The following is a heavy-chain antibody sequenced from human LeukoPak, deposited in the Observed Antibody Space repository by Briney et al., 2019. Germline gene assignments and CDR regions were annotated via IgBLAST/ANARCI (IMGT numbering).Heavy chain of an antibody. J-gene: IGHJ4*02. D-gene: IGHD3-3*01. CDR1: GYTFTSYD. CDR3: ARVKYDFWSGYYSYYFDY. V-gene: IGHV1-8*01. Sequence: ASVKVSCKASGYTFTSYDINWVRQATGQGLEWMGWMNPNSGNTGYAQKFQGRVTMTRNTSISTAYMELSSLRSEDTAVYYCARVKYDFWSGYYSYYFDYWGQGTLVTVSS. CDR2: MNPNSGNT.